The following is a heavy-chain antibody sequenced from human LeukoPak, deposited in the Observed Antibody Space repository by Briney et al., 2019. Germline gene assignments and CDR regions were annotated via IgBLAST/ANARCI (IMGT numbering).Heavy chain of an antibody. CDR3: ARDTFLAAAASDAFDI. CDR1: GYSISSGYY. D-gene: IGHD6-13*01. V-gene: IGHV4-38-2*02. J-gene: IGHJ3*02. Sequence: SETLSLTCTVSGYSISSGYYWGWIRQPPGKGLEWIGSIYHSGSTYYNPSLKSRVTISVDTSKNQFSLKLSSVTAADTAVYYCARDTFLAAAASDAFDIWGQGTMVTVSS. CDR2: IYHSGST.